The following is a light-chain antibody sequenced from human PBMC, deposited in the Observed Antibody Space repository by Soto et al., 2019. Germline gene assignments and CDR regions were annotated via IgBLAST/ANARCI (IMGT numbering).Light chain of an antibody. J-gene: IGKJ5*01. CDR2: GAS. Sequence: EIGMTQSPATLSVSPGERATLSCRASQSVSSNLAWYQQKPGQAPRLLIYGASTRATGIPARFSGSGSGTEFTLTISSLHSEDFAVYYCQQYNNWPPTFGQGTRREIK. CDR3: QQYNNWPPT. CDR1: QSVSSN. V-gene: IGKV3-15*01.